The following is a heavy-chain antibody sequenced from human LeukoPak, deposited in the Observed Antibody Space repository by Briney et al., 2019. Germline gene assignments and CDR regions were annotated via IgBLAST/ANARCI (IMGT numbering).Heavy chain of an antibody. CDR2: IYYSGST. CDR3: ARDTTGDNWFDP. J-gene: IGHJ5*02. CDR1: GGSISSYY. D-gene: IGHD1-1*01. V-gene: IGHV4-59*01. Sequence: PSETLSLTCTVSGGSISSYYWSWIRQPPGKGLEWIGYIYYSGSTNYNPSLKSRVTISVDTSKNQFSLKLSSVTAADTAVYYCARDTTGDNWFDPWGQGTLVTVSS.